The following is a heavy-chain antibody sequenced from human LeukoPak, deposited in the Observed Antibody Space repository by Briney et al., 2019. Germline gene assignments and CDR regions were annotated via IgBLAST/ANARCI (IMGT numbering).Heavy chain of an antibody. J-gene: IGHJ5*02. CDR3: ARVTGGRYCSTTSCYMRGWFDP. CDR2: IIPVFGTS. CDR1: GGTFSSYA. Sequence: SVKVSCKASGGTFSSYAISWVRQAPGQELEWMGGIIPVFGTSNYAQKFQGRVTITADESTRTAYMELSSLRSEDTAVYYCARVTGGRYCSTTSCYMRGWFDPWGQGTLVTVSS. D-gene: IGHD2-2*02. V-gene: IGHV1-69*01.